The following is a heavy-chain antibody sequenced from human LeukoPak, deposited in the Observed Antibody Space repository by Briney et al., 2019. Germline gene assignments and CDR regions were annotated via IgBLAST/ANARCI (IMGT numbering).Heavy chain of an antibody. V-gene: IGHV3-23*01. CDR1: GFTFSSYA. CDR2: ISGSGGST. Sequence: GGSLRLSCAASGFTFSSYAMSWVRQAPGKWLELVSAISGSGGSTYYADSVKGRFTISRDNSKNTLYLQMNSLRAEDTAVYYCAKDRLAAGHWFDPWGQGTLVTVSS. D-gene: IGHD6-25*01. CDR3: AKDRLAAGHWFDP. J-gene: IGHJ5*02.